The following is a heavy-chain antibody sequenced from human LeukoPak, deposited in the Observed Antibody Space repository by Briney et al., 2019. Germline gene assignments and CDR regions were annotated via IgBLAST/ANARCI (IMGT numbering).Heavy chain of an antibody. V-gene: IGHV3-23*01. J-gene: IGHJ4*02. D-gene: IGHD1-26*01. Sequence: GSLRLSCAASGFTFISYAMSWVRQAPGKGLEGVSAISGSGGSTYYADSVKGRFTISRDNSKNTLYLQMNSLRAEDTAVYYCAKDGIVGATHPDYWGQGTLVTVSS. CDR2: ISGSGGST. CDR3: AKDGIVGATHPDY. CDR1: GFTFISYA.